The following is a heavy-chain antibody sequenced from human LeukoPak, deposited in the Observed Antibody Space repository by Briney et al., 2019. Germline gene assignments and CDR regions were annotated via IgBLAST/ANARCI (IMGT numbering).Heavy chain of an antibody. CDR1: GFTFSDYY. Sequence: GGSLRLSCAASGFTFSDYYMSWIRQAPGKGLEWVSYISSSGSTIYYADSVKGRFTISRDNAKNSLYLQMNSLRAEDTAVYYCARYCSSTSCYNDYYYYGMDVWDQGTTVTVSS. V-gene: IGHV3-11*01. D-gene: IGHD2-2*02. CDR3: ARYCSSTSCYNDYYYYGMDV. CDR2: ISSSGSTI. J-gene: IGHJ6*02.